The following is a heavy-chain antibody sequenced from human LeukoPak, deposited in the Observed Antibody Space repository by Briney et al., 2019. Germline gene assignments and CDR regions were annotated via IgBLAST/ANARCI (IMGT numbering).Heavy chain of an antibody. CDR3: AKYDLSSSWTRTGFEY. CDR2: ISGSGDST. CDR1: GFTFSNYA. J-gene: IGHJ4*02. V-gene: IGHV3-23*01. Sequence: QTGGSLRLSCAASGFTFSNYAMSWVRQAPGKGLEKISSISGSGDSTFHADSVKGRFTISRDNSKNTSYLHMNNLRVEDTAVYYCAKYDLSSSWTRTGFEYWGQGTLVTVSS. D-gene: IGHD2-2*01.